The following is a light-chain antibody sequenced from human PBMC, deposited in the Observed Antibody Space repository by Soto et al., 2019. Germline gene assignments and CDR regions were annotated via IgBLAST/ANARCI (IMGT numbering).Light chain of an antibody. V-gene: IGKV3-20*01. J-gene: IGKJ1*01. CDR3: QQYVTSPWA. Sequence: ETVLTQSPATLSLSPGERATLSCRASQSVSSSFLAWYQQKPGQAPRLLIYGASNRATGIPDRFSGSGSGTDFTLTISRLEPEDFAVYYCQQYVTSPWAFGQGTKVAIE. CDR1: QSVSSSF. CDR2: GAS.